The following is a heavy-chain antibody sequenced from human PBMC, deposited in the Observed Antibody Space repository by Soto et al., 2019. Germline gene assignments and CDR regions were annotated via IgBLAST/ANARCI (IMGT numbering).Heavy chain of an antibody. CDR3: ARNGYRYGHGWFDP. V-gene: IGHV1-46*01. D-gene: IGHD5-18*01. CDR2: INPSGCST. CDR1: GYGXTGYY. Sequence: LXNLSFQASGYGXTGYYLHWVRQAPGQGLEWMGIINPSGCSTSYAQKFQGRVTITRDTSTSTVYMELSRMRSEDTAVYYCARNGYRYGHGWFDPWGQGTLVTVT. J-gene: IGHJ5*02.